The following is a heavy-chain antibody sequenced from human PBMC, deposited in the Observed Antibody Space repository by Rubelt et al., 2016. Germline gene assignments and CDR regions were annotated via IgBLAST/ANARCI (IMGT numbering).Heavy chain of an antibody. J-gene: IGHJ4*02. D-gene: IGHD2-8*01. Sequence: VQPGGSLRLSCAASGFTFSNYAMSWVRQAPGKGLEWVAAISYSGGDTYYADSVKGRFTISRDNAKNTLYLQMNSLRGEDTAVYYCARIGSGTNAPITGWDQGTLVTVSS. CDR1: GFTFSNYA. CDR3: ARIGSGTNAPITG. CDR2: ISYSGGDT. V-gene: IGHV3-23*01.